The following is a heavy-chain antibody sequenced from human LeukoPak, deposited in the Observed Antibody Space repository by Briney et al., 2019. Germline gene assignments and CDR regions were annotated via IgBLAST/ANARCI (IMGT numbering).Heavy chain of an antibody. Sequence: ASVKVSCKASGYTFTSYYMHWVRQAPGQGLEWMGIINPSGGSTSYAQKFQGRVTTTRDTSTSTVYMELSSLRSEDTAVYYCARDKGTSITIFGVVIGVLDYWGQGTLVTVSS. CDR2: INPSGGST. D-gene: IGHD3-3*01. CDR1: GYTFTSYY. CDR3: ARDKGTSITIFGVVIGVLDY. J-gene: IGHJ4*02. V-gene: IGHV1-46*01.